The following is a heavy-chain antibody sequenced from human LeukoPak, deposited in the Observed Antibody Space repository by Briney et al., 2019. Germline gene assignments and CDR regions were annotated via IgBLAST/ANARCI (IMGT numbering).Heavy chain of an antibody. CDR1: GGSISSGGYY. CDR3: ASHTTVTTPHYYYGMDV. J-gene: IGHJ6*02. V-gene: IGHV4-31*03. CDR2: FYYSGST. D-gene: IGHD4-11*01. Sequence: SEALSLTCTVSGGSISSGGYYWSWIRQHPGKGLEWIGYFYYSGSTYYNPSLKSRVTISVDTSKNQFSLKLSSVTAADTAVYYCASHTTVTTPHYYYGMDVWGQGTTVTVSS.